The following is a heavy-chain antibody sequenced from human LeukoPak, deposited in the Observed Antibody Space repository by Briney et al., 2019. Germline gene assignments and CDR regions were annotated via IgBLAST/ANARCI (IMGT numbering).Heavy chain of an antibody. Sequence: SQTLSLTCTVSGGPISSYYWSWIRQPPGKGLEWIGYIYYSGSTNYNPSLKSRVTISVDTSKNQFSLKLSSVTAADTAVYYCATASGGAFDIWGQGTMVTVSS. D-gene: IGHD3-10*01. V-gene: IGHV4-59*01. CDR2: IYYSGST. CDR3: ATASGGAFDI. J-gene: IGHJ3*02. CDR1: GGPISSYY.